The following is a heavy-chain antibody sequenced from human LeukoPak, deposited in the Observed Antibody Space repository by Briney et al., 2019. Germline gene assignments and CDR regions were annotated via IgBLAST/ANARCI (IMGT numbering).Heavy chain of an antibody. Sequence: GGSLRLSCAASGFTFSSYAMSWVRQAPGKGLEWVSAISGSGGSTYYADSVKGRFTIPRDNSKNTLYLQMNSLRAEDTAVFYCARIRAANAFDIWGQGTMVTVSS. CDR2: ISGSGGST. V-gene: IGHV3-23*01. CDR3: ARIRAANAFDI. D-gene: IGHD3-3*02. J-gene: IGHJ3*02. CDR1: GFTFSSYA.